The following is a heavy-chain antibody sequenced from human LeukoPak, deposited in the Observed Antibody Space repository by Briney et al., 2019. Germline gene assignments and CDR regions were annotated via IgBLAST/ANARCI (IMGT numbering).Heavy chain of an antibody. D-gene: IGHD4-17*01. CDR3: AKEYGAWDYYYGMDV. V-gene: IGHV3-9*01. CDR1: GFTVSGNY. Sequence: PGGSLRLSCAASGFTVSGNYMSWVRQAPGKGLEWVSGISWNSGSIGYADSVKGRFTISRDNAKNSLYLQMNSLRAEDTALYYCAKEYGAWDYYYGMDVWGQGTAVTVSS. J-gene: IGHJ6*02. CDR2: ISWNSGSI.